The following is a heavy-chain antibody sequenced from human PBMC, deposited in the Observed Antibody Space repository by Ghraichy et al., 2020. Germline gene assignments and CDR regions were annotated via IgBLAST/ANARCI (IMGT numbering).Heavy chain of an antibody. CDR3: AKDESSGSYFVY. J-gene: IGHJ4*02. D-gene: IGHD1-26*01. CDR1: GFTFSSYA. Sequence: LTCAASGFTFSSYAMSWVRQAPGKGLEWVSTLGSGGRDTYYADSVKGRFTISRDNSKNTLYLQMNSLRGEDTAIYYCAKDESSGSYFVYWGQGTLVTVSS. V-gene: IGHV3-23*01. CDR2: LGSGGRDT.